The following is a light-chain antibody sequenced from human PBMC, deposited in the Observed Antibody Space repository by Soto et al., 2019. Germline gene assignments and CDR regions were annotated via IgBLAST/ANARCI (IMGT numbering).Light chain of an antibody. Sequence: IVVAHSAGTLSLSPGERATLSCRASQSVSNNYLAWYQQKPGQAPRLLIYGASNRATGIPDRFSGSGSGTDFTPTISRLEPEDFAVYYCQQYGSSGTFGQGTKVEI. CDR1: QSVSNNY. CDR3: QQYGSSGT. V-gene: IGKV3-20*01. CDR2: GAS. J-gene: IGKJ1*01.